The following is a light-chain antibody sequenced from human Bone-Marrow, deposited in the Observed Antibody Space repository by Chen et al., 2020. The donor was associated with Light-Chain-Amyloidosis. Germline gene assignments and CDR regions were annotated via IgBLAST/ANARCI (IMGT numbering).Light chain of an antibody. CDR1: DLPTKY. Sequence: SYELTQPPSVSVSPGQTARINCSGDDLPTKYAYWYQQNPGQAPVLVIHRDTERPSGISERFFGSSSGTTATLTISGVQAEDEADYHCQSADSSGTYEVIFGGGTKLTVL. CDR2: RDT. J-gene: IGLJ2*01. V-gene: IGLV3-25*03. CDR3: QSADSSGTYEVI.